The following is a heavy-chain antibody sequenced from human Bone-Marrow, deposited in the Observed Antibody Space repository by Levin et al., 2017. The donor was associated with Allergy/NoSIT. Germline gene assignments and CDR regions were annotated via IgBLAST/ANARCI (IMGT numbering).Heavy chain of an antibody. J-gene: IGHJ4*02. Sequence: GESLKISCAASGFTFSSYWMHWVRQAPGEGLVWVSRIKGVGTTTIYADSVEGRFTISRDNAKNTLYLQMNTLRAEDTGVYYCVRDLSAQNWLPGYWGQGTLVTVSS. D-gene: IGHD1-1*01. CDR3: VRDLSAQNWLPGY. V-gene: IGHV3-74*01. CDR2: IKGVGTTT. CDR1: GFTFSSYW.